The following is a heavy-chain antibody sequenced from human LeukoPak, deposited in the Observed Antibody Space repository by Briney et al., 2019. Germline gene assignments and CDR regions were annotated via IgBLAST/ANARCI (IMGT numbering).Heavy chain of an antibody. CDR1: GYSISTGYY. D-gene: IGHD1-26*01. Sequence: SETLSLTCTVSGYSISTGYYWGWIRQPPGKGLEGIGNIWHSGNTYYNPSLKSRVTISVDTSKNQFSLKLSSVTAADTAVYYCASRSLVGATIRYWGQGTLVTVSS. J-gene: IGHJ4*02. CDR2: IWHSGNT. V-gene: IGHV4-38-2*02. CDR3: ASRSLVGATIRY.